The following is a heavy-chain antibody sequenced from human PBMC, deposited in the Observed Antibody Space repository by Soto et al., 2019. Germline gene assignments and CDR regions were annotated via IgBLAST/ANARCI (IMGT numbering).Heavy chain of an antibody. V-gene: IGHV2-70*13. CDR2: IDWADDK. CDR3: ARIHGPSGNYDLYV. Sequence: ASGPTLVNPTQTLTLTCTFSGFSLTTSGMCVSSIRQPPGKALEWLALIDWADDKYYSTSLKTRLTISKDTSKNQVVLTMTNVDPVDTATYYCARIHGPSGNYDLYVWGQGTLVTVSS. CDR1: GFSLTTSGMC. D-gene: IGHD3-3*01. J-gene: IGHJ4*02.